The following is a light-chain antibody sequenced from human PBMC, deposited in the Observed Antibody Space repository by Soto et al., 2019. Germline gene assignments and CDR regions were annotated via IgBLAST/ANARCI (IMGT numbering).Light chain of an antibody. V-gene: IGLV2-14*03. CDR3: SSYTSSSTVV. CDR2: DVS. CDR1: SSDIGGYNY. J-gene: IGLJ2*01. Sequence: QSALTQPASMSGSPGQSITISCTGTSSDIGGYNYVSWYQQHPGKAPKLMIYDVSNWPSGVSNRFSGSKSGNTASLTISGLQAEAEADYYCSSYTSSSTVVFGGGTKLTVL.